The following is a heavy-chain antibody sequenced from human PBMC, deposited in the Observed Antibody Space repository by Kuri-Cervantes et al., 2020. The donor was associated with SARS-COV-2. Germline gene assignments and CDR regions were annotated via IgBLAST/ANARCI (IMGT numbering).Heavy chain of an antibody. J-gene: IGHJ6*03. CDR1: GFTFSGAA. CDR2: IRSKANEYAT. V-gene: IGHV3-73*01. D-gene: IGHD1-1*01. CDR3: TTQYDAPYMDV. Sequence: GESLKISCAASGFTFSGAAMHWVRQASGKGLEWVGRIRSKANEYATVYTASAKGRSTLSRDDSKNMAYLQMNSLTTEDTAVYYCTTQYDAPYMDVWGKGTTVTVSS.